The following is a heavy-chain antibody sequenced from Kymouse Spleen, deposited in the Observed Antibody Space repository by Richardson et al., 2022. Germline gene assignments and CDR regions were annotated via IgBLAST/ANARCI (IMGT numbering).Heavy chain of an antibody. CDR1: GFTFDDYA. D-gene: IGHD1-7*01. V-gene: IGHV3-9*01. J-gene: IGHJ4*02. CDR2: ISWNSGSI. CDR3: AKDIEYNWNYAFDY. Sequence: EVQLVESGGGLVQPGRSLRLSCAASGFTFDDYAMHWVRQAPGKGLEWVSGISWNSGSIGYADSVKGRFTISRDNAKNSLYLQMNSLRAEDTALYYCAKDIEYNWNYAFDYWGQGTLVTVSS.